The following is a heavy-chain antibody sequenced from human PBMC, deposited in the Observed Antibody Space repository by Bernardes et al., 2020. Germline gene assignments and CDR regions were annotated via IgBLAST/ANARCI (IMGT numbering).Heavy chain of an antibody. CDR3: AKTLDIVVVPAATNWFDP. D-gene: IGHD2-2*01. CDR1: GFTFSSYA. CDR2: ISGSGGST. Sequence: GGSLRLSCAASGFTFSSYAMSWVRQAPGKGLEWVSAISGSGGSTYYADSVKGRFTISRDNSKNTLYLQMNSLRAEDTAVYYCAKTLDIVVVPAATNWFDPWGQGTLVTVSS. J-gene: IGHJ5*02. V-gene: IGHV3-23*01.